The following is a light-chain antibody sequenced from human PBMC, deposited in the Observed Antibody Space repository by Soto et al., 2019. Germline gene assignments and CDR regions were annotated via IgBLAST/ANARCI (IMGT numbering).Light chain of an antibody. CDR2: DVS. Sequence: QSALTQPRSVSGSPGQSVTISCTGTSSDVGGYNYVSWYQQHPGKAPKLMIYDVSKRPSGVPDRFSGSKSGNTASLTISGLQAEDEADYYCCSYADSYTHVFGTRTKVTVL. J-gene: IGLJ1*01. CDR1: SSDVGGYNY. CDR3: CSYADSYTHV. V-gene: IGLV2-11*01.